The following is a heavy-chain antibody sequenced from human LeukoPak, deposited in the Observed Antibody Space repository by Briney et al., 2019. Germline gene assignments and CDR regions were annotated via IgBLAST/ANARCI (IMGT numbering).Heavy chain of an antibody. D-gene: IGHD4-17*01. V-gene: IGHV3-73*01. CDR2: IRSKANSYAT. CDR3: TSPTTTVPSRDY. Sequence: GGSLRLSCAASGFTFSGSDMHWVRQASGKGLEWVGRIRSKANSYATTYAASVKGRFTISRDDSKNTAYLQMNSLKTEDTAVYYCTSPTTTVPSRDYWGQGTLVTVSS. J-gene: IGHJ4*02. CDR1: GFTFSGSD.